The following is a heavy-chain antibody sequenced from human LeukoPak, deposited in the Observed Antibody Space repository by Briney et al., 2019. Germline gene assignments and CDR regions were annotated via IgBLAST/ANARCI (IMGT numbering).Heavy chain of an antibody. CDR3: ARLVSIAAAGTPDY. CDR1: GFTFSDYY. J-gene: IGHJ4*02. CDR2: ISGTSSYT. Sequence: GGSPRLSCAASGFTFSDYYMSWSRHAPGKGLQRVSYISGTSSYTTYADSVKGRFTISRDNAKNSLYLQMNSLRGEDTAVYYCARLVSIAAAGTPDYWGQGTLVTVSS. V-gene: IGHV3-11*06. D-gene: IGHD6-13*01.